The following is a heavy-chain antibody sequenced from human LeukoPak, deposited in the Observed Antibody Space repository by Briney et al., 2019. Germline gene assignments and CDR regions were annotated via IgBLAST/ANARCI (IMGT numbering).Heavy chain of an antibody. V-gene: IGHV4-59*01. Sequence: PSETLSLTCTVSGGSISGYYWSWIRQPPGKGLDWIGYIHHSGSTDYNPSLKCRVTISVDTSKNQFSLRLSSVTAADTAVYYCARTTADPNYWYFDLWGRGTLVTVSS. CDR1: GGSISGYY. J-gene: IGHJ2*01. D-gene: IGHD1-14*01. CDR2: IHHSGST. CDR3: ARTTADPNYWYFDL.